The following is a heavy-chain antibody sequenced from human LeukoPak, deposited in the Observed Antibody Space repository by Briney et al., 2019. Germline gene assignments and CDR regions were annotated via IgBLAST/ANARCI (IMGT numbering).Heavy chain of an antibody. Sequence: PGGSLRLSCAASGFTFSSYAMSWVRQASGKGLEWVSSISGSGDSAFYADSVKGRFTMSRDNSKDTLYQHMSSLRAEDTAVYYCANGNYWGQGTLVTVSS. V-gene: IGHV3-23*01. CDR3: ANGNY. J-gene: IGHJ4*02. CDR1: GFTFSSYA. CDR2: ISGSGDSA.